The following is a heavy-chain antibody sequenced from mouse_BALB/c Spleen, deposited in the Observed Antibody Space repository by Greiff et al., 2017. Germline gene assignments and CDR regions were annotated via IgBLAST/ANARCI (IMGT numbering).Heavy chain of an antibody. Sequence: VKLQESGAELVKPGASVKLSCKASGYTFTSYYMYWVKQRPGQGLEWIGEINPSNGGTNFNEKFKSKATLTVDKSSSTAYMQLSSLTSEDSAVYYCTKSPGGRAWFAYWGQGTLVTVSA. CDR3: TKSPGGRAWFAY. CDR2: INPSNGGT. D-gene: IGHD3-3*01. V-gene: IGHV1S16*01. CDR1: GYTFTSYY. J-gene: IGHJ3*01.